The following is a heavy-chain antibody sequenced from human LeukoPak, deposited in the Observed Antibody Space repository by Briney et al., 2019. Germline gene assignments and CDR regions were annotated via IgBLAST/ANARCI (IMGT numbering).Heavy chain of an antibody. Sequence: GASVKVSCKASGYTFTSYYMHWVRQAPGQGLEWMGIINPSGGSTSYAQKFQGRVTMTRDTSTSTVYMELSSLRSEDTAVYYCARDFCSGGSCYIEFDYWGQGTLVTVSS. CDR1: GYTFTSYY. D-gene: IGHD2-15*01. J-gene: IGHJ4*02. CDR2: INPSGGST. CDR3: ARDFCSGGSCYIEFDY. V-gene: IGHV1-46*01.